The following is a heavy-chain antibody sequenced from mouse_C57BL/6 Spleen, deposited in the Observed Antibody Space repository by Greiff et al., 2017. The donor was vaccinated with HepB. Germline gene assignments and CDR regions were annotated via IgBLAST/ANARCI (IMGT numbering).Heavy chain of an antibody. CDR1: GYTFTDYE. CDR2: IDPETGGT. D-gene: IGHD2-3*01. CDR3: TRRGMVSYAMDY. J-gene: IGHJ4*01. Sequence: QLQQSGAELVRPGASVTLSCKASGYTFTDYEMHWVKQTPVHGLEWIGAIDPETGGTAYNQKFKGKAILTADKSSSTAYMELRSLTSEDSAVYYCTRRGMVSYAMDYWGQGTSVTVSS. V-gene: IGHV1-15*01.